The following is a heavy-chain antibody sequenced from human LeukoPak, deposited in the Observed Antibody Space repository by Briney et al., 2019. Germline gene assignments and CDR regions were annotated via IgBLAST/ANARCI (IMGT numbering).Heavy chain of an antibody. Sequence: GGSLRLSCAASGRMFITYGMHWVRQAPGKGLECLSMISADESDIAYTVSVKGRFTTSRDNSKNTLYLQMTSLRPEDTALYYCVRQDGHTFLHAFDIWGQGTMLIVSS. CDR1: GRMFITYG. V-gene: IGHV3-30*04. J-gene: IGHJ3*02. CDR2: ISADESDI. CDR3: VRQDGHTFLHAFDI. D-gene: IGHD5-24*01.